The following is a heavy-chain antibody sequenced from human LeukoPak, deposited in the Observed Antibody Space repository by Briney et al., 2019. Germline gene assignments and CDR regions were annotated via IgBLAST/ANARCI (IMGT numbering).Heavy chain of an antibody. J-gene: IGHJ4*02. V-gene: IGHV3-48*01. CDR1: GFTFSTYS. Sequence: GGSLRLSCAASGFTFSTYSMNWVRQAPGKGLEWVSYITTSRSTIYYADSVKGRFTISRDNSKNTLYLQMNSLRAEDTAVYYCAAMTSVTTGDYWGQGTPVTVSS. CDR3: AAMTSVTTGDY. CDR2: ITTSRSTI. D-gene: IGHD4-11*01.